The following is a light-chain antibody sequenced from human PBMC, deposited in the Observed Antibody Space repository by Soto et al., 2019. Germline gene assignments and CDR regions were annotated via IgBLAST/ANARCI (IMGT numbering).Light chain of an antibody. Sequence: EIVLTQSPATLSLSPGERATLSCRASQSVSSYLAWYQQKPGQAPRLLIYDASNRATGIPARFSGSGSGTDFTLTISSLEPEDFAVYYCQAGFTLGPGTKVDIK. V-gene: IGKV3-11*01. CDR2: DAS. CDR1: QSVSSY. J-gene: IGKJ3*01. CDR3: QAGFT.